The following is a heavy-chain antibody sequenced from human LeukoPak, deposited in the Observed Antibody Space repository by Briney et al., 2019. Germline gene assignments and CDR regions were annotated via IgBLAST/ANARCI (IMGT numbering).Heavy chain of an antibody. V-gene: IGHV3-30*03. Sequence: GGSLRLSCAASGFTFSSYGMHWVRQAPGEGLEWVAVISYDGSNKYYADSVKGRFTISRDNSKNTLYLQMNSLRAEDTAVYYCAREEYCSSTSCQNAFDIWGQGTMVTVSS. D-gene: IGHD2-2*01. J-gene: IGHJ3*02. CDR1: GFTFSSYG. CDR2: ISYDGSNK. CDR3: AREEYCSSTSCQNAFDI.